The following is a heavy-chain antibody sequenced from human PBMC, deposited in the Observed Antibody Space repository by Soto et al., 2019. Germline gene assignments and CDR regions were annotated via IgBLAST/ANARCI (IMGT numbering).Heavy chain of an antibody. Sequence: ASVKVSCKASGYTFTSYGISWVRQAPGQGLEWMGWISAYNGNTNYAQKLQGRVTMTTDTPTSTAYMELRSLRSDDTAVYYCARDLSRLPGYSSGYWGQGTLVTVSS. CDR3: ARDLSRLPGYSSGY. D-gene: IGHD6-19*01. CDR1: GYTFTSYG. J-gene: IGHJ4*02. CDR2: ISAYNGNT. V-gene: IGHV1-18*01.